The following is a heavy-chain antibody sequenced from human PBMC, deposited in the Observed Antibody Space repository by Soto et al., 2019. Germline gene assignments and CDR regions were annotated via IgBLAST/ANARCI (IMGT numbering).Heavy chain of an antibody. CDR3: ARHQSGSGNSNFDF. CDR2: VDPNDSFA. V-gene: IGHV5-10-1*01. D-gene: IGHD3-10*01. CDR1: EYSFRIYW. Sequence: GESLKISCQAFEYSFRIYWISWVRQKPGGGLEWMGRVDPNDSFATYSPSFEGHVSISVDKSTDIVYLQWRSLRASDTATYYCARHQSGSGNSNFDFWGQGTPVTVSS. J-gene: IGHJ4*02.